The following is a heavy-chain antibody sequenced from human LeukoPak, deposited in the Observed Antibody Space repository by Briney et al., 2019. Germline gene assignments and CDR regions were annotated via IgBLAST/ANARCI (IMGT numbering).Heavy chain of an antibody. J-gene: IGHJ4*02. Sequence: PGGSLRLSCAASGFNFSNYGMHWVRQAPGRGLEWVAFIRYDGSNTYNADSVKGRFSIFRDNSKNTVYLQMNGLRTEDTDVYFCGRVLRYSSSWHTWYYGGQGSLVIVSS. D-gene: IGHD6-13*01. V-gene: IGHV3-30*02. CDR3: GRVLRYSSSWHTWYY. CDR1: GFNFSNYG. CDR2: IRYDGSNT.